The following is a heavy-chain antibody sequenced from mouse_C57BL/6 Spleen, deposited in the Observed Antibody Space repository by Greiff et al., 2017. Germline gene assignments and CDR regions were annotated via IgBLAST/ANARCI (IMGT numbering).Heavy chain of an antibody. CDR2: IYPGDGDT. Sequence: LQQSGASVKISCKASGYAFSSYWMNWVKQRPGKGLEWIGQIYPGDGDTNYNGKFKGKATLTADKSSSTAYMQLSSLTSEDSAVYFCARRGFYYYGSSFLDYWGQGTTLTVSS. J-gene: IGHJ2*01. CDR3: ARRGFYYYGSSFLDY. CDR1: GYAFSSYW. D-gene: IGHD1-1*01. V-gene: IGHV1-80*01.